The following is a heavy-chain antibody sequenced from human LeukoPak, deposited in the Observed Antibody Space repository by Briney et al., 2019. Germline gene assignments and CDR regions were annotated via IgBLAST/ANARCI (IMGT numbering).Heavy chain of an antibody. CDR2: INSGGHFI. J-gene: IGHJ4*02. D-gene: IGHD6-19*01. CDR1: GFTFSSYS. Sequence: GGSLRLSCAASGFTFSSYSMNWVRQAPGKGLEWVSSINSGGHFIYYADSVKGRFTISRDIAKNSVYLQMNSLRAEDTAVYFCARAFVYSSGRLFDYWGQGNLVTVSS. V-gene: IGHV3-21*01. CDR3: ARAFVYSSGRLFDY.